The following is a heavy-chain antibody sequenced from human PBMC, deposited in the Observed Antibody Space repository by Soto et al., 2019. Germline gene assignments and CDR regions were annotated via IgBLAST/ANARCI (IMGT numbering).Heavy chain of an antibody. CDR2: ISGSGGST. J-gene: IGHJ4*02. Sequence: EVQLLESGGGLGQPGGSLIPSCAASGFTFSSYAMSWVRQAPGKGLEWVSAISGSGGSTYYPDSVKGRFTISRDNSKNTLHLQMNSLRAEDTAVYYCAKGSGYVGSDYWGQGTLVTVSS. D-gene: IGHD1-26*01. CDR3: AKGSGYVGSDY. CDR1: GFTFSSYA. V-gene: IGHV3-23*01.